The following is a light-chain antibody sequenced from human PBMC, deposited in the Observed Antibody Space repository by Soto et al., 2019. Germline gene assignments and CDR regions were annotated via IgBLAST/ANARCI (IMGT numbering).Light chain of an antibody. CDR3: GADHGSGSNFVAGV. CDR1: SGYSNYK. Sequence: QAVVTQPPSASASLGASVTLTCTLSSGYSNYKVDWYQQRPGKGPRFVMRVGTGGIVGSKGDGIPDRFSVLGSGLNRYLTIKNIQEEDESDYHCGADHGSGSNFVAGVFGGGTKVTVL. J-gene: IGLJ2*01. V-gene: IGLV9-49*01. CDR2: VGTGGIVG.